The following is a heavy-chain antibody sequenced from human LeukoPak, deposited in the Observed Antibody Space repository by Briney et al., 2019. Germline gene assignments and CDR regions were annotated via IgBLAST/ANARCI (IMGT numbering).Heavy chain of an antibody. J-gene: IGHJ4*02. CDR3: ASIGFYYDSSGYLWNY. CDR1: GGSISSYY. D-gene: IGHD3-22*01. Sequence: SETLSLTYTVSGGSISSYYWSWIRQPPGKGLEWIGYIYYSGSTNYNPSLKSRVTISVDTSKNQFSLKLSSVTAADTAVYYCASIGFYYDSSGYLWNYWGQGTLVTVSS. V-gene: IGHV4-59*08. CDR2: IYYSGST.